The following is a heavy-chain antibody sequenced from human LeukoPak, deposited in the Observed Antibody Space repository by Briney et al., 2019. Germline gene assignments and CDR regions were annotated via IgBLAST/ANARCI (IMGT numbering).Heavy chain of an antibody. CDR2: IKQDGSEK. Sequence: GGSLRLSCAASGLTFSSYWMSWVRQAPGKGLGWVANIKQDGSEKYYVESVKSRFTISRDNAKNSLYLQMNSLRAEDTAVYYCARGAGYCSSTTCSDYYYMGVWGKGTTVTVSS. V-gene: IGHV3-7*01. J-gene: IGHJ6*03. D-gene: IGHD2-2*01. CDR3: ARGAGYCSSTTCSDYYYMGV. CDR1: GLTFSSYW.